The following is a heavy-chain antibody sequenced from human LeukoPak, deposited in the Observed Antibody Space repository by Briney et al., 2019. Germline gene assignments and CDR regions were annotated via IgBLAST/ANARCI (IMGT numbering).Heavy chain of an antibody. J-gene: IGHJ4*02. V-gene: IGHV1-24*01. CDR1: GYTLTELS. Sequence: ASVKVSCKVSGYTLTELSMHWVRQAPGKRLEWMGGFDPEDGETIYAQKFQGRVTMTEDTSTDTAYMELSSLRSEDTAVYYCATGWWPPPKDDYWGQGTLVTVSS. CDR3: ATGWWPPPKDDY. D-gene: IGHD2-15*01. CDR2: FDPEDGET.